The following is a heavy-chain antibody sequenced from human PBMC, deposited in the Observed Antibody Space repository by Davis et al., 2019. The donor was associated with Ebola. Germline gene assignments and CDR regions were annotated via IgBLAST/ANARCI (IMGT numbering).Heavy chain of an antibody. CDR3: ARAFSNRYYYYGMDV. D-gene: IGHD4-11*01. V-gene: IGHV3-23*01. CDR2: ISGSGGST. Sequence: PGSLLKISCAASGFTFSSYAMSWVRQAPGKGLEWVSAISGSGGSTYYADSVKGRFTISRDNAKNSLYLQMNTLRAEDTAVYYCARAFSNRYYYYGMDVWGQGTTVTVSS. J-gene: IGHJ6*02. CDR1: GFTFSSYA.